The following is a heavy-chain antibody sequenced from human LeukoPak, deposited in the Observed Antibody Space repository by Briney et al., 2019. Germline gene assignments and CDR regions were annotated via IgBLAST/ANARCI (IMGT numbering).Heavy chain of an antibody. CDR1: GFSVNDFY. V-gene: IGHV3-11*01. Sequence: PGGSLRLSCAASGFSVNDFYMSWIRQSPGKGLEWISDSSSHGTNVYYADSVKGRFTISRDNAKNSLYLQMNSLRAEDTAVYYCARSPVERGGYDYWGQGTLVTVSS. CDR3: ARSPVERGGYDY. D-gene: IGHD5-12*01. J-gene: IGHJ4*02. CDR2: SSSHGTNV.